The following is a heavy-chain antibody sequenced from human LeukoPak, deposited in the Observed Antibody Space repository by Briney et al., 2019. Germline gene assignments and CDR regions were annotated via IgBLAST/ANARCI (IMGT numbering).Heavy chain of an antibody. V-gene: IGHV4-4*02. CDR2: VNLRGST. Sequence: SETLSLTCGVSGGSITNTNYWTWVRQPPGKGLEWIGEVNLRGSTNYNPSLMGRVAIAVDTSENHISLQLTSVTAADTAVYYCAREGGPYRPLDYSGQGTLVTVSS. CDR3: AREGGPYRPLDY. CDR1: GGSITNTNY. J-gene: IGHJ4*02.